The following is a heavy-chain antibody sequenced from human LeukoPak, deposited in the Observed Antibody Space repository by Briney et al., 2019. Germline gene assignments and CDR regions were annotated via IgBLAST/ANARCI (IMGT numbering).Heavy chain of an antibody. Sequence: SETLSLTCTVSGVSINSSSYYWRGLRQPPGKGLERIGSIYYSGSTYYHPSLKSRVTISVDTSKNQFSLKLSSVTAADTAVYYCARRRRGVIIKEAFQHWGQGTLVTVSS. CDR2: IYYSGST. CDR3: ARRRRGVIIKEAFQH. CDR1: GVSINSSSYY. J-gene: IGHJ1*01. V-gene: IGHV4-39*07. D-gene: IGHD3-10*01.